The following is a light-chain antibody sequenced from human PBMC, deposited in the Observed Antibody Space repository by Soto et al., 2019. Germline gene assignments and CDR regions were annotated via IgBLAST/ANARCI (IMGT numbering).Light chain of an antibody. CDR3: NSYTSSFTYV. CDR2: NVT. CDR1: SSDVGDYNC. J-gene: IGLJ1*01. V-gene: IGLV2-14*01. Sequence: QSVLTQPASVSGSPGQSITISCTGTSSDVGDYNCVSWYQQHPGKAPKLIIYNVTYRPAESSNRFSGSKSSNTASQTIAGHQGEDEADYYCNSYTSSFTYVFATGTKVTVL.